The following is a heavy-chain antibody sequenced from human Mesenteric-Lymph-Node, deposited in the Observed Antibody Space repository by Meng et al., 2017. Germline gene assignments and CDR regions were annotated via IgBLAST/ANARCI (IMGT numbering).Heavy chain of an antibody. CDR1: GFTFSDYY. V-gene: IGHV3-74*01. D-gene: IGHD3-22*01. CDR2: INSDGSST. J-gene: IGHJ4*02. Sequence: GESLKISCAASGFTFSDYYMSWIRQAPGKGLVWVSRINSDGSSTSYADSVKGRFTSSRDNAKNTLYLQMNSLRAEDTAVYYCARDRDSIGDYWGQGTLVTVSS. CDR3: ARDRDSIGDY.